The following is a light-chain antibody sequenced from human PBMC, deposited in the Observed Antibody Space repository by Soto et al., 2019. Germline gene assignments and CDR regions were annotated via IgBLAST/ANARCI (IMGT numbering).Light chain of an antibody. J-gene: IGLJ2*01. Sequence: QSVLTQPPSESGTPGQGVTISCSGGSSNVGGNAVNWYLQLPGSAPKLLIYSNDQRPSGVPDRFSGSKSGSSATLAISGLQSDDESDYYCDSWDDSLNRPVFGGGTKVTVL. V-gene: IGLV1-44*01. CDR1: SSNVGGNA. CDR3: DSWDDSLNRPV. CDR2: SND.